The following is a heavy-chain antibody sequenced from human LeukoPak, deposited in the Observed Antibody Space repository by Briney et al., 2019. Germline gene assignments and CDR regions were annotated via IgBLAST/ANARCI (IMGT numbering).Heavy chain of an antibody. Sequence: GGSLRLSCAASGFTFSSYWMHWVRQAPGKGLVWVSRINTGGSTTDYADSVKGRFTISRDNAKNTLYLQMNSLRAEDTAVYYCSRDLRGRDDYWGQGILVIVSS. D-gene: IGHD5-24*01. CDR1: GFTFSSYW. V-gene: IGHV3-74*01. J-gene: IGHJ4*02. CDR2: INTGGSTT. CDR3: SRDLRGRDDY.